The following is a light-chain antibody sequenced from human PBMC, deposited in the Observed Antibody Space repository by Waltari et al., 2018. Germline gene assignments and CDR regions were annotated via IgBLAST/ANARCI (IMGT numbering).Light chain of an antibody. Sequence: IEMTQSPATLSVSPGERATLSCRASPNVGPKLAWYQQKPGLAPRLLIYDAFTRATGIPARFSGSGSGTEFTLTISSLQSEDLALYHCLQYHYWPPWTFGQGTKVEVK. V-gene: IGKV3-15*01. CDR3: LQYHYWPPWT. CDR2: DAF. J-gene: IGKJ1*01. CDR1: PNVGPK.